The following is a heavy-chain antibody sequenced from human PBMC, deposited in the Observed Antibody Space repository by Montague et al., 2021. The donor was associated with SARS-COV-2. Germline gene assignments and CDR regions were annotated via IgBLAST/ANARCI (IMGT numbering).Heavy chain of an antibody. D-gene: IGHD3-22*01. Sequence: SETLSLTCTVSGGSISSSSYYWAWICQPPGKGLEWIGSIYYTGSTYNNPSLKSRVTISVDTSKNQFSLKLSSVTAADTAVYYCARDTRIAMLVVVTRYGLDVWGQGTTVTVSS. CDR1: GGSISSSSYY. V-gene: IGHV4-39*07. CDR3: ARDTRIAMLVVVTRYGLDV. J-gene: IGHJ6*02. CDR2: IYYTGST.